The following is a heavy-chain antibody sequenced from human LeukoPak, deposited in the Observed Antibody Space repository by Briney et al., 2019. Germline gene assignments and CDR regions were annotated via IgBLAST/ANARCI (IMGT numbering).Heavy chain of an antibody. CDR3: ARLDGSDIVVVPAAIGQNNWFDP. D-gene: IGHD2-2*02. CDR2: IYYSGST. Sequence: SETLSLTCTVSGGSISSYYWSWIRQPPGKGLEWIGYIYYSGSTNYNPSLKSRVTISVDTFKNQFSLKLSSVTAADTAVYYCARLDGSDIVVVPAAIGQNNWFDPWGQGTLVTVSS. CDR1: GGSISSYY. V-gene: IGHV4-59*01. J-gene: IGHJ5*02.